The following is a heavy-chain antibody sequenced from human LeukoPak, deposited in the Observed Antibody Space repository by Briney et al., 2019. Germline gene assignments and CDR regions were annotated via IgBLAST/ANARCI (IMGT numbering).Heavy chain of an antibody. CDR1: GGSISSYY. CDR3: ARERRDGYNSHWYFDL. V-gene: IGHV4-59*01. Sequence: PSETLSLTCTVSGGSISSYYWSWIRQPPGKGLEWIGYIYYSGSTNYNPSLKSRVTISVDTSKNQFSLKLSSVTAADTAVYYCARERRDGYNSHWYFDLWGRGTLVTVSS. D-gene: IGHD5-24*01. CDR2: IYYSGST. J-gene: IGHJ2*01.